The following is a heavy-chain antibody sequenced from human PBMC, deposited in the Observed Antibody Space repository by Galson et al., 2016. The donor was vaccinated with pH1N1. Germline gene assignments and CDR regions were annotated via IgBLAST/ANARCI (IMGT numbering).Heavy chain of an antibody. D-gene: IGHD5-12*01. V-gene: IGHV3-30*04. CDR3: ARDSEYSGHEGFH. CDR1: GFTFTSYA. CDR2: ILYDGTNE. J-gene: IGHJ4*02. Sequence: SLRLSCAASGFTFTSYAMHWVRQAPGKGLEWVAVILYDGTNEYYADSVKGRFTIPRDKTQSTVYLQMNSLRTEDKAVYYCARDSEYSGHEGFHWAQGTLVIVSS.